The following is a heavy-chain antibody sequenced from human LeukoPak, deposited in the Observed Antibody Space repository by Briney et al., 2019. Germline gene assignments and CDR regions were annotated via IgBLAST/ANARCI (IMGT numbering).Heavy chain of an antibody. V-gene: IGHV1-46*01. Sequence: ASVKVSCKASGYTFTSYYMHWVRQAPGQGLEWMGIINPSGGSTSYAQKFQGRVTMTRDTSISTAYMELSRLRSDDTAVYYCALGDCSSTSCYIRLGWFDPWGQGTLVTVSS. CDR3: ALGDCSSTSCYIRLGWFDP. D-gene: IGHD2-2*02. CDR1: GYTFTSYY. J-gene: IGHJ5*02. CDR2: INPSGGST.